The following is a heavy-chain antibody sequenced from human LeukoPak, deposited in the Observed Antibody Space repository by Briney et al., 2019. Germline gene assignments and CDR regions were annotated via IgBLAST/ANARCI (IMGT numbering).Heavy chain of an antibody. CDR2: MNPNSGNT. CDR1: GYTFTSYD. CDR3: AARGASSSSLRPLDY. V-gene: IGHV1-8*01. Sequence: ASVKVSCKASGYTFTSYDINWVRQATGQGPEWMGWMNPNSGNTGYAQKFQGRVTMTRNTSISTAYMELSSLRSEDTAVYYCAARGASSSSLRPLDYWGQGTLVTVSS. D-gene: IGHD6-6*01. J-gene: IGHJ4*02.